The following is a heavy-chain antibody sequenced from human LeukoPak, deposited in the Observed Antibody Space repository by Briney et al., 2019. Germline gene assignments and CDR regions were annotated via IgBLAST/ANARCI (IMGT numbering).Heavy chain of an antibody. CDR2: IYHSGST. CDR1: GGSISSGGYS. V-gene: IGHV4-30-2*01. Sequence: SQTLSLTCAVSGGSISSGGYSWSWIRQPPGKGLEWIGYIYHSGSTYYNPSLKSRVTISVDRSKNQFSLKLSSVTAADTAVYYCARGHSGYFFYWGQGTLVTVPS. J-gene: IGHJ4*02. D-gene: IGHD3-22*01. CDR3: ARGHSGYFFY.